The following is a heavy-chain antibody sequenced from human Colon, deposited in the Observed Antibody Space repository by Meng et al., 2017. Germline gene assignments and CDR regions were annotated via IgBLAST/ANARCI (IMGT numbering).Heavy chain of an antibody. J-gene: IGHJ4*01. CDR3: ARSLVGASDY. CDR1: GFTVSSNY. V-gene: IGHV3-53*01. CDR2: IYSGGST. Sequence: GESLKISCAASGFTVSSNYMSWVRQAPGKGLEWVSVIYSGGSTYYADSVKGRFTISRDNSKNTLYLQMNSLRAEDTAVYYCARSLVGASDYWGQGTQVTVSS. D-gene: IGHD3-16*01.